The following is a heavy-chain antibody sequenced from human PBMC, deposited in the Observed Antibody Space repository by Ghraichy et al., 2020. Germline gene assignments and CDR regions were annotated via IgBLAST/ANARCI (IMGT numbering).Heavy chain of an antibody. CDR1: GDMFPSYA. CDR2: IRPNNGNT. CDR3: ARAFPDSDFWCAVDRASSYYVMDL. V-gene: IGHV1-18*01. Sequence: ASVKVSCRASGDMFPSYAISWVLQARGQGLEWMGWIRPNNGNTKFAEEFQGRLTMTTDRSTSTVYMELRGLRSDDTAVYYCARAFPDSDFWCAVDRASSYYVMDLWGQGTTVTVSS. D-gene: IGHD3-3*01. J-gene: IGHJ6*02.